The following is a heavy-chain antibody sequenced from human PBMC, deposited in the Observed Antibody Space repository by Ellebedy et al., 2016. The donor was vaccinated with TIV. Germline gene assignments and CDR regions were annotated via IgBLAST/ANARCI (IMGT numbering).Heavy chain of an antibody. V-gene: IGHV3-30*03. J-gene: IGHJ6*02. CDR1: GFTFSSYG. CDR2: ISYDGSNK. CDR3: ARDLLSLWFGAYGMDV. Sequence: GGSLRLSXAASGFTFSSYGMHWVRQAPGKGLEWVAVISYDGSNKYYADSVKGRFTISRDNSKNTLYLQMNSLRAEDTAVYYCARDLLSLWFGAYGMDVWGQGTTVTVSS. D-gene: IGHD3-10*01.